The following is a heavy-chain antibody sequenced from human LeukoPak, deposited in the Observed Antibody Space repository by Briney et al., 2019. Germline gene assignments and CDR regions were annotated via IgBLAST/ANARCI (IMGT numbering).Heavy chain of an antibody. CDR2: ISYDGSNK. CDR3: AKIFDDIGYFDY. CDR1: GFTFSSYG. Sequence: SGRSLRLSCAASGFTFSSYGMHWVRQAPGKGLEWVAVISYDGSNKYYADSVKGRFTISRDNSKNTLYLQMNSLRAEDTAVYYCAKIFDDIGYFDYWGQGTLVTVSS. V-gene: IGHV3-30*18. J-gene: IGHJ4*02. D-gene: IGHD3-3*01.